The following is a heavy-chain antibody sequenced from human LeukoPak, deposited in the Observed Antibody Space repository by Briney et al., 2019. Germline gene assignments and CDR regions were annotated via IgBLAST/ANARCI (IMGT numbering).Heavy chain of an antibody. V-gene: IGHV3-23*01. D-gene: IGHD2-2*01. CDR3: AKRYCTSTSCSFFDS. J-gene: IGHJ4*02. Sequence: GGSLRLSCAASEFTFSSYAMQWVRQTPGKGLEWVSGISASGGSTYYADSVKGRFTIFRDNSKNTLYLQMNSLRAEDTAIYYCAKRYCTSTSCSFFDSWGQGTLVTVSS. CDR1: EFTFSSYA. CDR2: ISASGGST.